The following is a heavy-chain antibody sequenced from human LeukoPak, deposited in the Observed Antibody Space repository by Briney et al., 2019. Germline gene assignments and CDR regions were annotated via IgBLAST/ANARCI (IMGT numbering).Heavy chain of an antibody. CDR2: IYWDDDK. J-gene: IGHJ6*03. CDR3: GHRQEELVATHYYYMDV. CDR1: GFSLSTSGVG. Sequence: SGPTLVKPTQTLTLTCTFSGFSLSTSGVGVGWIRQPPGKALEWLALIYWDDDKRYSPSLKSRLTITKDTSKNQVVLTMTNMDPVDTATYYCGHRQEELVATHYYYMDVWGKGTTVTVSS. D-gene: IGHD5-12*01. V-gene: IGHV2-5*02.